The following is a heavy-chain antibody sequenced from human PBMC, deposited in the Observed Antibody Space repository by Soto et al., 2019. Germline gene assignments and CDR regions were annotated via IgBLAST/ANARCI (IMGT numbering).Heavy chain of an antibody. V-gene: IGHV1-18*04. CDR3: ARSGSGAAYYYHGLDV. D-gene: IGHD6-25*01. J-gene: IGHJ6*02. Sequence: QVQLVQSGAEVKKPGASVKVSCKASGYTFTSYGFSWVRQAPGQGLEWMGWISTYNGNTNYAQKLQGRGTMTTDTSTSTAYMELRSLRSDDTAVYYCARSGSGAAYYYHGLDVWGQGTTVTVSS. CDR2: ISTYNGNT. CDR1: GYTFTSYG.